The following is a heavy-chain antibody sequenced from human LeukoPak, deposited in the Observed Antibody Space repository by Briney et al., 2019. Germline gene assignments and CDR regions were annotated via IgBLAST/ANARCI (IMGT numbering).Heavy chain of an antibody. Sequence: GVSLRLSCVVSGFSFSDSYMTWLRQTPGKGLESLAYISPSSHDIYYADSVKGRFTISRDNARTSLYLQMNSLGPDDTALYYCSTDPRLLTYWGHGTLVTVSS. CDR3: STDPRLLTY. J-gene: IGHJ4*01. CDR2: ISPSSHDI. V-gene: IGHV3-11*01. CDR1: GFSFSDSY. D-gene: IGHD2-8*01.